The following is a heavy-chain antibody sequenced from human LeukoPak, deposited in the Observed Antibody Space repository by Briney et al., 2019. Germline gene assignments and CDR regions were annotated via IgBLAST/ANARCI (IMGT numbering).Heavy chain of an antibody. CDR3: AREPLFTMIVVERRYAFDI. J-gene: IGHJ3*02. D-gene: IGHD3-22*01. V-gene: IGHV1-46*01. CDR2: INPSGGST. Sequence: ASVKASCKASGYTFTSYYMHWVRQAPGQGLEWMGIINPSGGSTSYAQKFQGRVTMTRDTSTSTVYMELSSLRSEDTAVYYCAREPLFTMIVVERRYAFDIWGQGTMVTVSS. CDR1: GYTFTSYY.